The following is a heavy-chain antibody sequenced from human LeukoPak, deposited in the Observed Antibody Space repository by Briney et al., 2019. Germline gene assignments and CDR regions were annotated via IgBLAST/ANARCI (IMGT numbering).Heavy chain of an antibody. CDR3: ARPLIAAAGTGAFDI. Sequence: SETLSLTCAVSGYSISSGYYWGWIRQPPGKGLEWIGSIYHSGSTYYNPSLKSRVTISVDTSKNQFSLKLSSVTAADTAVYYCARPLIAAAGTGAFDIWGQGTMVTVSS. D-gene: IGHD6-13*01. CDR2: IYHSGST. V-gene: IGHV4-38-2*01. CDR1: GYSISSGYY. J-gene: IGHJ3*02.